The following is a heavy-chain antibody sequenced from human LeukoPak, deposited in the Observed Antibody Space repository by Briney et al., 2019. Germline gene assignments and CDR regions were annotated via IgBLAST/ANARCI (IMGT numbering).Heavy chain of an antibody. CDR3: ARVRYSSSWHPFDY. V-gene: IGHV1-18*01. CDR1: GGTFSSYA. CDR2: ISAYNGNT. J-gene: IGHJ4*02. Sequence: ASVKVSCKASGGTFSSYAISWVRQAPGQGLEWMGWISAYNGNTNYAQKLQGRVTMTTDTSTSTAYMELRSLRSDDTAVYYCARVRYSSSWHPFDYWGQGTLVTVSS. D-gene: IGHD6-13*01.